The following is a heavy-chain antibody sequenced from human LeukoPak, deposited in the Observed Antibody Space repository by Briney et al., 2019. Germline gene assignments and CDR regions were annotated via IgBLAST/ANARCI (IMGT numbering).Heavy chain of an antibody. D-gene: IGHD5-18*01. J-gene: IGHJ6*02. CDR1: GFTFDDYA. CDR3: AKDVMVYSYGPYSMDV. CDR2: ISWNSGSI. Sequence: GRSLRLSCAASGFTFDDYAMHWVRPAPGKGLEWVSGISWNSGSIGYADSVKGRFTISRDNAKNSLYLQMNSLRAEDTALYYCAKDVMVYSYGPYSMDVWGQGTTVTVSS. V-gene: IGHV3-9*01.